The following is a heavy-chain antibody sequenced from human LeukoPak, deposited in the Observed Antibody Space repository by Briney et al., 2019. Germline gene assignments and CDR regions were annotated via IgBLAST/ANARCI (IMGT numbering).Heavy chain of an antibody. J-gene: IGHJ4*02. Sequence: SETLSLTCTVSGGSISSSSYYWGWIRQPPGKGLEWIGSIYYSGSTNYNPSLKSRVTISVDTSKNQFSLKLSSVTAADTAVYYCARATVVTPWYFDYWGQGTLVTVSS. D-gene: IGHD4-23*01. CDR2: IYYSGST. V-gene: IGHV4-39*07. CDR1: GGSISSSSYY. CDR3: ARATVVTPWYFDY.